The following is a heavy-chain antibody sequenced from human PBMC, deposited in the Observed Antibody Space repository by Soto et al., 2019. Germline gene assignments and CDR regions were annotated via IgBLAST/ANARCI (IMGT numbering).Heavy chain of an antibody. CDR3: ARVPRAAAGTD. D-gene: IGHD6-13*01. CDR2: IYHSGST. J-gene: IGHJ4*02. V-gene: IGHV4-4*02. CDR1: GGSISSSNW. Sequence: QVQLQESGPGLVKPSGTLSLTCAVSGGSISSSNWWSWVRQPPGKGLEWIGEIYHSGSTNYNPSRKSRFTMSVDKSKNQFSLMLRSVTAADTAVYYCARVPRAAAGTDWGQGTLVTVSS.